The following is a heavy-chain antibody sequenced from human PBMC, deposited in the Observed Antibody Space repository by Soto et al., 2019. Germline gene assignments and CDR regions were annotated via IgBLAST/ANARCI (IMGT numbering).Heavy chain of an antibody. Sequence: GGSLRLSCAASGFTFSNYGMHWVRQAPGKGLEWVAVISYDGSNKYYADSVKGRFTISRDNSKNTLYLQMSSLRAEDTAVYYCVKDGSSGWPYFYDMDVWGQGTTVTVSS. CDR1: GFTFSNYG. CDR2: ISYDGSNK. D-gene: IGHD6-19*01. J-gene: IGHJ6*02. CDR3: VKDGSSGWPYFYDMDV. V-gene: IGHV3-30*18.